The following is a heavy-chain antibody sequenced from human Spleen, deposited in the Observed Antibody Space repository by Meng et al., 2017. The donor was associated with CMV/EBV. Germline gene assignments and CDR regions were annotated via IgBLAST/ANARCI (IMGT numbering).Heavy chain of an antibody. J-gene: IGHJ4*02. Sequence: ASACTFSDYAIHWVRQGPGKGLEWVAVISYDGSYKYYADSVKGRFTISRDNSKNTLYLQMNSLRAEDTAVYYCARDTAFWSGYLDYWGQGTLVTVSS. CDR2: ISYDGSYK. CDR1: ACTFSDYA. D-gene: IGHD3-3*01. V-gene: IGHV3-30-3*01. CDR3: ARDTAFWSGYLDY.